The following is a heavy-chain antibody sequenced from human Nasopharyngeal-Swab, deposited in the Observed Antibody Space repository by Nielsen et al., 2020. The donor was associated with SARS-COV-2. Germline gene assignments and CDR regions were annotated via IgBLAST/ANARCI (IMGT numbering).Heavy chain of an antibody. V-gene: IGHV3-21*04. CDR2: ISSSSSYI. D-gene: IGHD3-10*01. J-gene: IGHJ6*03. CDR1: GFTLSSYS. CDR3: AKRVAGKYYYMDV. Sequence: GESLKISCAASGFTLSSYSMNWVRQAPGKGLEWVSSISSSSSYIFYADSVKGRFTISRDNSRNTLYLQLNSLRAEDTAIYYCAKRVAGKYYYMDVWGKGTTVTVSS.